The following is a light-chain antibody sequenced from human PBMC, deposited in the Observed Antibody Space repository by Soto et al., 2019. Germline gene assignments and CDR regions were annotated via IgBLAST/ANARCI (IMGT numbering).Light chain of an antibody. J-gene: IGKJ1*01. CDR2: DAS. CDR1: QSVRSSR. Sequence: EIVLTQSPGTLALSPGERATLSCRASQSVRSSRLAWYKQKPGQALRLLIYDASSRATGTPDRFSGSGSGTDFTLTISRLEPEDFAVYYCQQYSSLPRTFGQGTTGDIK. V-gene: IGKV3-20*01. CDR3: QQYSSLPRT.